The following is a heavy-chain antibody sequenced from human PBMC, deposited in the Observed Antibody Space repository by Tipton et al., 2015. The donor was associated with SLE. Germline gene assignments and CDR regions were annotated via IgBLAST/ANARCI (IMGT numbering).Heavy chain of an antibody. J-gene: IGHJ4*02. CDR1: GASVSSGSSY. CDR2: IYTSGTT. Sequence: TLSLTCTVSGASVSSGSSYWNWIRQPAGKGLEWIGRIYTSGTTYYNPSLKSRVTISADRSNNQFSLKLNSVTAADTAVYYCAKAGLNYCGDYWGQGTLVAVSS. V-gene: IGHV4-61*02. D-gene: IGHD3-10*01. CDR3: AKAGLNYCGDY.